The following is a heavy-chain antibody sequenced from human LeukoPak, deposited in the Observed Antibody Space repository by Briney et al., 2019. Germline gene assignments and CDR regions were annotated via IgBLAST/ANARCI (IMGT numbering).Heavy chain of an antibody. Sequence: PSETLSLTCAVYGGSFSGYYWSWIRQPPGKGLEWIGEINHSGSANYNPSLKSRVTISVDTSKNQFSLKLSSVTAADTAVYYCARAVYDYVWGSYRPVYYFDYWGRGTLVTVSS. J-gene: IGHJ4*02. CDR1: GGSFSGYY. CDR2: INHSGSA. D-gene: IGHD3-16*02. V-gene: IGHV4-34*01. CDR3: ARAVYDYVWGSYRPVYYFDY.